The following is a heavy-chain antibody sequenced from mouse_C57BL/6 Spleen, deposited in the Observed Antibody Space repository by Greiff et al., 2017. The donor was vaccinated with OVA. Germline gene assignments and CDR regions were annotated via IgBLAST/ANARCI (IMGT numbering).Heavy chain of an antibody. V-gene: IGHV1-69*01. CDR3: AKGYDGYYFDY. CDR1: GYTFTSYW. Sequence: QVQLQQSGAELVMPGASVKLSCKASGYTFTSYWMHWVKQRPGQGLEWIGEIDPSDSYTNYNQKFKGKSTLTVDKSSSTAYMQLSSLTSEDSAVYYCAKGYDGYYFDYWGQGTTLTVSS. J-gene: IGHJ2*01. D-gene: IGHD2-3*01. CDR2: IDPSDSYT.